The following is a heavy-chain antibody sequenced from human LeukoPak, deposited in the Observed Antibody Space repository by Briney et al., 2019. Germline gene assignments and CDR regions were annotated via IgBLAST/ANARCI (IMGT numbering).Heavy chain of an antibody. CDR1: GGSISSGSYY. V-gene: IGHV4-61*02. Sequence: PSQTLXLTCTVSGGSISSGSYYWSWTRQPAGKGLEWIGRIYTSGSTNYNPSLKSRVTISVDTSKNQFSLKLSSVTAADTAVYYCARDHLDPPLNWFDPWGQGTLVTVSS. CDR2: IYTSGST. D-gene: IGHD3/OR15-3a*01. J-gene: IGHJ5*02. CDR3: ARDHLDPPLNWFDP.